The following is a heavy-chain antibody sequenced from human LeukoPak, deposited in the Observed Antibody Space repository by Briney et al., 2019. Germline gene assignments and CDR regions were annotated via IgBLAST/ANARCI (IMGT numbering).Heavy chain of an antibody. CDR1: GGTFSGYA. CDR3: ARDEGYDGSYSDY. CDR2: IIPIFGIA. V-gene: IGHV1-69*04. J-gene: IGHJ4*02. D-gene: IGHD3-16*01. Sequence: GASVKVSCKASGGTFSGYAISWVRQAPGQGLEWMGRIIPIFGIANYAQKFQGRVTITADKSTSTAYMELSSLRSEDTAVYYCARDEGYDGSYSDYWGQGTLVTVSS.